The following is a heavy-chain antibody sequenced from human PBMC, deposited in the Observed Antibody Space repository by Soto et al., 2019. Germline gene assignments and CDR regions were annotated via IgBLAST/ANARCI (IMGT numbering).Heavy chain of an antibody. CDR1: GGSISGYY. Sequence: SETLSLTCTVSGGSISGYYWSWVRQPPGKGLEWIGYIYYSGSTNYNPSLKSRVTISIDTSKNQFSLKLSSVAAADTAVYYCARTYYDFWSGYWRWFDPWGQGTLVTVSS. CDR2: IYYSGST. V-gene: IGHV4-59*01. D-gene: IGHD3-3*01. CDR3: ARTYYDFWSGYWRWFDP. J-gene: IGHJ5*02.